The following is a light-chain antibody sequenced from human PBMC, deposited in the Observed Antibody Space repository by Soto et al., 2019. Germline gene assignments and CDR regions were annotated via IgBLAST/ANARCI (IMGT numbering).Light chain of an antibody. CDR2: WAS. Sequence: DIVLTQSADSLAVSLGETPTINCKSSQSALKSSNNKNYLAWYQRKPGQPPKLLMYWASTRESGVPDRFSGRGSGTDFTLTISSLRADDVAVYYCQQYLDPLHTFGGGTKVDI. V-gene: IGKV4-1*01. J-gene: IGKJ4*01. CDR1: QSALKSSNNKNY. CDR3: QQYLDPLHT.